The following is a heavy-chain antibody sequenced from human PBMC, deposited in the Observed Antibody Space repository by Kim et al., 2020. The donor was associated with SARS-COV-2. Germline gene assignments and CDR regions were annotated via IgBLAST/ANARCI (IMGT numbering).Heavy chain of an antibody. Sequence: SETLSLTCTVSGGSISSGGYYWSWIRQHPGKGLEWIGYIYYSGSTYYNPSLKSRVTISVDTSKNQFSLKLSSVTAADTAVYYCARVGDLSGSYKPRGDYFDYWGQGTLVTVSS. V-gene: IGHV4-31*03. CDR1: GGSISSGGYY. CDR2: IYYSGST. CDR3: ARVGDLSGSYKPRGDYFDY. J-gene: IGHJ4*02. D-gene: IGHD1-26*01.